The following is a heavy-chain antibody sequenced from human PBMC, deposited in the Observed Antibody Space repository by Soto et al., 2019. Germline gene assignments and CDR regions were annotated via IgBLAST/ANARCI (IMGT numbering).Heavy chain of an antibody. CDR3: GIYHQSLVRHLDF. CDR1: GDTLTRYA. CDR2: INAGNGNT. D-gene: IGHD6-19*01. V-gene: IGHV1-3*01. J-gene: IGHJ4*01. Sequence: GPSVKVSCKSCGDTLTRYAMHWVRQAPGQRIEGMGWINAGNGNTKYSQKFQGRVTITRDTSASTAYMEMSSLRSEETAVYYCGIYHQSLVRHLDFWRHATLFTFSS.